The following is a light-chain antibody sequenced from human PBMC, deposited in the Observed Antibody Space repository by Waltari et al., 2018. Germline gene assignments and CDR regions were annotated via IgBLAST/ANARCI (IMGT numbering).Light chain of an antibody. V-gene: IGKV3-15*01. CDR2: DAS. CDR3: QHYNNFPHA. Sequence: ETVMTQSPATLSVSPGERATLSCRASQSVSSYVVWYQQKPGQAPRLLIYDASTRATGIPARFSGSGSGTEFTLTISSLQSEDFAVYYCQHYNNFPHAFGQGTKVEIK. J-gene: IGKJ1*01. CDR1: QSVSSY.